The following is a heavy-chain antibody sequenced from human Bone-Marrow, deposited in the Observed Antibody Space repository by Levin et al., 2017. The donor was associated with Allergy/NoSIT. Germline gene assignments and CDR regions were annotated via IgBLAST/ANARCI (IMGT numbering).Heavy chain of an antibody. CDR3: TTVSVEYSSSGGLY. D-gene: IGHD6-6*01. J-gene: IGHJ4*02. CDR1: GFTFSNAW. Sequence: LSLTCAASGFTFSNAWMSWVRQAPGKGLEWVGRIKSKTDGGTTDYAAPVKGRFTISRDDSKNTLYLQMNSLKTEDTAVYYCTTVSVEYSSSGGLYWGQGTLVTVSS. CDR2: IKSKTDGGTT. V-gene: IGHV3-15*01.